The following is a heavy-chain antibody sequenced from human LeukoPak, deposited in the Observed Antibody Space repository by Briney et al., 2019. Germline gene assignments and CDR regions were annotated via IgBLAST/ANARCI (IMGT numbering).Heavy chain of an antibody. Sequence: PSETLSLTCTVSGGSISSYYWNWIRQPAGKGLEWIGRIYTSGNTNYNPSLKSRLTMSVDTPKNQFSLHLTSVTAADTAVYYCARDGKGYCSTTSCDVFDYWGQGTLVTVSS. D-gene: IGHD2-2*01. CDR2: IYTSGNT. V-gene: IGHV4-4*07. J-gene: IGHJ4*02. CDR1: GGSISSYY. CDR3: ARDGKGYCSTTSCDVFDY.